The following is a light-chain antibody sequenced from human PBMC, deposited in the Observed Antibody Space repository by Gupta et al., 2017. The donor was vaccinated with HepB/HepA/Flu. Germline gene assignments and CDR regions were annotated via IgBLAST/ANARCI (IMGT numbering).Light chain of an antibody. V-gene: IGKV1-33*01. CDR2: DAS. Sequence: DIQMTQSPSSLSASVGDRVTITCQASQDISNYLNWYQQKPGKAPKLLIYDASNLETGVPSRFSGSGSGTDFTFTISSLQPEDIATYYFQQYDTLPTFGGGTKVEIK. J-gene: IGKJ4*01. CDR3: QQYDTLPT. CDR1: QDISNY.